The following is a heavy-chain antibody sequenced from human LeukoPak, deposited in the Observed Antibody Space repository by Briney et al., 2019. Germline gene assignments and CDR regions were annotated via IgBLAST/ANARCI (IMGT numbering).Heavy chain of an antibody. CDR1: GDSVSRAGYY. V-gene: IGHV4-61*08. J-gene: IGHJ3*02. D-gene: IGHD6-19*01. Sequence: SETLSLTCTVSGDSVSRAGYYWSWIRQPPGKGLEWIGYIYFLGSTIYNPSLKSRVTISLDTSDNQFSLNLNSVTAADTAVYYCARDQWLLRGGDHDAFDIWGQGTMVTVSS. CDR2: IYFLGST. CDR3: ARDQWLLRGGDHDAFDI.